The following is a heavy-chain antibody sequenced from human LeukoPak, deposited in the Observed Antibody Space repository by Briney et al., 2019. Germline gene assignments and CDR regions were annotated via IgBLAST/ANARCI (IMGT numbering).Heavy chain of an antibody. CDR1: GFTFSNYA. V-gene: IGHV3-23*01. D-gene: IGHD6-13*01. Sequence: PGGSLRLSCAASGFTFSNYAMSWVRQAPGKGLEWVSTISGSGAGTYYADSVKGRFTISRDNSKNTLYLQMHSLRAEDTAVYYCATNTSSWSFDYWGRGTLVTVSS. J-gene: IGHJ4*02. CDR2: ISGSGAGT. CDR3: ATNTSSWSFDY.